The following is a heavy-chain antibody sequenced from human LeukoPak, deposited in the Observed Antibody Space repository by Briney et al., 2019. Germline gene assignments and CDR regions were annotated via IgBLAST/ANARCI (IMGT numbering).Heavy chain of an antibody. V-gene: IGHV3-15*01. CDR2: IKSKTDGGTT. J-gene: IGHJ4*02. CDR1: GFTFSNAW. Sequence: GGSLRLSCAASGFTFSNAWMSWVRQAPGKGLEWVGRIKSKTDGGTTDYAAPVKGRFTISRDDSKNTLYLQMNSLKTEDTAVYYCTTDPRDDIAEVLGFPPSVQDYWGQGTLVTVSS. CDR3: TTDPRDDIAEVLGFPPSVQDY. D-gene: IGHD6-13*01.